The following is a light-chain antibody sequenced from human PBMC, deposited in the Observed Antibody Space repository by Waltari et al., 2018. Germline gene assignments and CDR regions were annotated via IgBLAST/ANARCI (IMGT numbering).Light chain of an antibody. V-gene: IGLV1-51*01. Sequence: QSVLTQPPSVSAAPGQKVTISCSVSSPKIWNIYLPWHQQLPAPAPKLLIYDNNKRPSGLPDRFSGSKSATSATLGITGLQTGDEADYYCGTWESSLSAWVFGGWTKLTVL. CDR2: DNN. J-gene: IGLJ3*02. CDR3: GTWESSLSAWV. CDR1: SPKIWNIY.